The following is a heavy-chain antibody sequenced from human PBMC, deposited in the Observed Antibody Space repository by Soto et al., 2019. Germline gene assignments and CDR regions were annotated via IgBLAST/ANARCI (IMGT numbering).Heavy chain of an antibody. V-gene: IGHV1-69*13. J-gene: IGHJ6*02. Sequence: SVKVSCKASGGTFSSYAISWVRQAPEQGLEWMGGIIPIFGTANYAQKFQGRVTITADESTSTAYMELSSLRSEDTAVYYCAVHYGANFYYYGMDVWGQGTTVTVSS. CDR1: GGTFSSYA. D-gene: IGHD4-17*01. CDR2: IIPIFGTA. CDR3: AVHYGANFYYYGMDV.